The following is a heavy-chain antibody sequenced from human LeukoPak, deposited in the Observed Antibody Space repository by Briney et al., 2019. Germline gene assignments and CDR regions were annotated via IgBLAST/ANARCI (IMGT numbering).Heavy chain of an antibody. Sequence: GGSLRLSCAASGFTFSNYWMHWIRQVPGKGLVWVSHIKYDGSATNYADSVKGRFTISGDNAKNTLYLQMNSLRAEDTAVYYCVSGSLQSGYNFDYWGQGALVTVSS. D-gene: IGHD3-3*01. CDR3: VSGSLQSGYNFDY. CDR1: GFTFSNYW. CDR2: IKYDGSAT. J-gene: IGHJ4*02. V-gene: IGHV3-74*01.